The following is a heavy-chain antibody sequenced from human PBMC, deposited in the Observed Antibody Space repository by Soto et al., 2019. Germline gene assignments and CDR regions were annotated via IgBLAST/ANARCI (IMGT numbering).Heavy chain of an antibody. V-gene: IGHV4-34*01. D-gene: IGHD1-7*01. CDR1: GGSFSGYY. CDR3: ARGGGAGTTEQIVDY. J-gene: IGHJ4*02. CDR2: INHSGST. Sequence: NPSETLSLTCAVYGGSFSGYYWSWIRQPPGKGLEWIGEINHSGSTNYNPSLKSRVTISVDTSKNQFSLKLSSVTAADTAVYYCARGGGAGTTEQIVDYWGQGTLVTVSS.